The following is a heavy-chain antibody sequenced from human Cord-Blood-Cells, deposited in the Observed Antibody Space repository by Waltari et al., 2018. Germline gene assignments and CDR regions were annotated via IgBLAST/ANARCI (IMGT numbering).Heavy chain of an antibody. CDR1: GYTFTGYY. CDR2: INPNSGGT. CDR3: ARALYSSSWYRGALFDY. D-gene: IGHD6-13*01. V-gene: IGHV1-2*04. J-gene: IGHJ4*02. Sequence: QVQLVQSGAEVKKPGASVKVSCKASGYTFTGYYMHWVRQDPGPGLEWMGWINPNSGGTNYAQKFQGWVTMTRDTSISTAYMELSRLRSDDTAVYYCARALYSSSWYRGALFDYWGQGTLVTVSS.